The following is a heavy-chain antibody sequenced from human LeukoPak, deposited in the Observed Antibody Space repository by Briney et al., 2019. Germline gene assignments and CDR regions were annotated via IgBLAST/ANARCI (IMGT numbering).Heavy chain of an antibody. CDR2: ISTSGNT. CDR1: GFTFSSYA. J-gene: IGHJ4*02. Sequence: GGSLRLSCAASGFTFSSYAMSWVRQAPGRGLEWVSGISTSGNTYHADSVEGRFTISRDNSKNTVFLQMNSLRADDTAVYYCARSGQCDSWGQGTLVTVSS. D-gene: IGHD3-10*01. V-gene: IGHV3-23*01. CDR3: ARSGQCDS.